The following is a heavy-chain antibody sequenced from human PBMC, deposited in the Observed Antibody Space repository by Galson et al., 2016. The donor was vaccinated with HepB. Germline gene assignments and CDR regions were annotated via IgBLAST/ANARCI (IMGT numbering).Heavy chain of an antibody. V-gene: IGHV3-30*03. CDR1: GFSFRNYG. CDR2: ISDDGTNK. CDR3: VAGKEYFPH. D-gene: IGHD6-19*01. Sequence: SLRLSCAASGFSFRNYGMHWVRQAPGKGLDWVSAISDDGTNKYYADSMKGRFTISRDNSKNTLSLQMNSLRAEDTAVYYCVAGKEYFPHWGQGTLVTVSS. J-gene: IGHJ1*01.